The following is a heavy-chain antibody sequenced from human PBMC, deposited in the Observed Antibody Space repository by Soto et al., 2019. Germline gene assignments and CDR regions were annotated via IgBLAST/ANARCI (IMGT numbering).Heavy chain of an antibody. V-gene: IGHV1-18*01. CDR2: ISGYNGHT. CDR3: ARADYYSSSGQHYYFDY. CDR1: GYTFTSYG. Sequence: QVQLVQSGAEVKKPGASVKVSCKASGYTFTSYGISWVRQATEQGLEWMGWISGYNGHTHYAQKVHGRITVTAVTATGTAYMELESLRSDATASYYFARADYYSSSGQHYYFDYWGQGALVPV. J-gene: IGHJ4*02. D-gene: IGHD3-3*01.